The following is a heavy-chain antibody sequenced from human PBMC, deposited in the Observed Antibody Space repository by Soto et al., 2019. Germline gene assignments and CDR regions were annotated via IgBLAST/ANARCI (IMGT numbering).Heavy chain of an antibody. Sequence: QVQLVQSGAEVKKPGASVKVSCKASGYTFTDYFIHWVRQAPGQGLEWMGMIHPISGATGYAQKLQGRVTMTRDTSTTTGYMELGSLRSDDTALYYCLRRYCTSDTCSGDFQYWGQGTLVTVSS. CDR3: LRRYCTSDTCSGDFQY. J-gene: IGHJ1*01. CDR2: IHPISGAT. CDR1: GYTFTDYF. V-gene: IGHV1-46*04. D-gene: IGHD2-8*01.